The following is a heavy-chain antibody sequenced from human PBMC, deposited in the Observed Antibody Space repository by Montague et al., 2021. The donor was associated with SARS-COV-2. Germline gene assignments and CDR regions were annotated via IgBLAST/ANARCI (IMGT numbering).Heavy chain of an antibody. CDR1: GGSFSDNY. Sequence: SETLSLTCAVYGGSFSDNYWSWIRKPPGKGLGWIGEINHRGTSNYNPSLKSRVSISVDTSKNQFSPYLGSVTAADTAVYYCARGRQHFNMIVVVMTGGEYYFDYWGQGTLVTVSS. CDR2: INHRGTS. V-gene: IGHV4-34*01. CDR3: ARGRQHFNMIVVVMTGGEYYFDY. D-gene: IGHD3-22*01. J-gene: IGHJ4*02.